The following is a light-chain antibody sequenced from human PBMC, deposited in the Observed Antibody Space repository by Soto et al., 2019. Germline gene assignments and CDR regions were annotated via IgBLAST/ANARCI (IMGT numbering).Light chain of an antibody. CDR3: HQSGDSPT. J-gene: IGKJ1*01. Sequence: EIVLTQSPGTLSLSPGERGTLCCRASQTVNANFLAWYQQKPGQAPRLLIYGVSNRAPGIPDRFSGSGSGTDITLTISRLEPEDFAVYYCHQSGDSPTFGQGTKVDIK. CDR1: QTVNANF. CDR2: GVS. V-gene: IGKV3-20*01.